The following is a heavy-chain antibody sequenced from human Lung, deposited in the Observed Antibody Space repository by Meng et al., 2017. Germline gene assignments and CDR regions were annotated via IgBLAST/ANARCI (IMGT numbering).Heavy chain of an antibody. CDR3: ARESGYFEY. CDR1: GFTFRSYW. CDR2: IRGDGGSI. V-gene: IGHV3-74*03. Sequence: AQLVAAGGCLAQPGGSLRLSCAGSGFTFRSYWMHWVRQAPGKGLVWVSRIRGDGGSIVYADSVKGRFTISRDNAKNTLFLQMNSLRAEDTAVYYCARESGYFEYWGQGILVTVSS. J-gene: IGHJ4*02.